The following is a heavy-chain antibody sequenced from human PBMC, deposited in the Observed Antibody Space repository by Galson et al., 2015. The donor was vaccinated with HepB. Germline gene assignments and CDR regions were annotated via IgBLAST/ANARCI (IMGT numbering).Heavy chain of an antibody. D-gene: IGHD3-22*01. Sequence: SETLSLTCTVSGGSISSYYWSWIRQPPGKGLEWIGYIYYSGSTNYNPSLKSRVTISVDTSKNQFSLKLSSVTAADTAVYYCARGTYYYDSSGYYDAFDIWGQGTMVTVSS. J-gene: IGHJ3*02. V-gene: IGHV4-59*01. CDR2: IYYSGST. CDR1: GGSISSYY. CDR3: ARGTYYYDSSGYYDAFDI.